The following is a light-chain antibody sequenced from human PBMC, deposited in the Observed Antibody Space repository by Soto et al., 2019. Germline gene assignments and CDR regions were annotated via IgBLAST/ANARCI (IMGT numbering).Light chain of an antibody. Sequence: ETVLTQSPCTLSLSPGERATLSCRASQSVSSSSLAWYQQRPGQAPRLLIYGTSSRATGIPDRFSGSGSGTDFTLTISRLEPEDFAVYFCQRYGSLPLITFGQGTRLEIK. CDR3: QRYGSLPLIT. J-gene: IGKJ5*01. V-gene: IGKV3-20*01. CDR2: GTS. CDR1: QSVSSSS.